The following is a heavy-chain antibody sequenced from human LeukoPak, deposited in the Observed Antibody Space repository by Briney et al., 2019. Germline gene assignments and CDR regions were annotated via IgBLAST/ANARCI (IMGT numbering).Heavy chain of an antibody. V-gene: IGHV3-74*01. Sequence: GGSLRLSCASSGFTFSDYWMHWVRQAPGKGLVWVSRIISDGSSATYADSVKGRFTMSRDNAKSTLYLQMDSLGDEDTAVCYCVRDARYTRGWRGQGTLVSVFS. D-gene: IGHD5-24*01. CDR2: IISDGSSA. CDR3: VRDARYTRGW. CDR1: GFTFSDYW. J-gene: IGHJ4*02.